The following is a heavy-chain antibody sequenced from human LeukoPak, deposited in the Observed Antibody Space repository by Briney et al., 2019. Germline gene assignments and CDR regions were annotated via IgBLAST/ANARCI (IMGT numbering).Heavy chain of an antibody. V-gene: IGHV3-53*01. CDR1: GFTVSSNY. Sequence: GGSLRLSCAASGFTVSSNYMSWVRQAPGKGLEWVSVIYSGGSTYYADSVTGRFTISRDNSKNTLYLQMNSLRAEDTAVYYCARSYSSGSYYYYGMDVWGQGTTVTVSS. CDR3: ARSYSSGSYYYYGMDV. J-gene: IGHJ6*02. D-gene: IGHD6-19*01. CDR2: IYSGGST.